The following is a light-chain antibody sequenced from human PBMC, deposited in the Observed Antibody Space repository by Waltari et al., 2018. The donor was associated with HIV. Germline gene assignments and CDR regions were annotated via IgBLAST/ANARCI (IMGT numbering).Light chain of an antibody. CDR1: VLTEKY. CDR2: KDT. V-gene: IGLV3-27*01. Sequence: YELTQPSSVSVSPGQTAGITCSGDVLTEKYARWFQQKAGHAPVSVIYKDTERPPGIPERFSGSTSGTTITLTIRGAQVEDEADYYCYCPPDNNLGIFGGGTRLTVL. CDR3: YCPPDNNLGI. J-gene: IGLJ2*01.